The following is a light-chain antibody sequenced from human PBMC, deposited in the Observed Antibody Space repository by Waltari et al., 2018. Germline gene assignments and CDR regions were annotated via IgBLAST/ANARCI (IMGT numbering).Light chain of an antibody. V-gene: IGLV2-23*03. CDR1: SSDVGIYNL. Sequence: QSALTQPASVSGSPGQSITISCTGTSSDVGIYNLVSWYHQHPGKAPKLMIYEGSKRPSGVSNRFSGSKSGNTASLTISGLQAEDDADYYCCSYAGSSTFDVVFGGGTKLTVL. CDR3: CSYAGSSTFDVV. J-gene: IGLJ2*01. CDR2: EGS.